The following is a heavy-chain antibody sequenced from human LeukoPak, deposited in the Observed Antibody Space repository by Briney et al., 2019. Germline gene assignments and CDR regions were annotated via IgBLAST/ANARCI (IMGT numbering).Heavy chain of an antibody. CDR2: ISWNSGSI. V-gene: IGHV3-9*01. Sequence: PGGSLRLSCAASGFTFDDYAMHWVRHAPGKGLEWGSGISWNSGSIGYADSVKGRFTISRDNAKNSLYLQMNSLRAEDTALYYCAKARYYYGPRSYDYWGQGTLVTVSS. CDR1: GFTFDDYA. J-gene: IGHJ4*02. D-gene: IGHD3-10*01. CDR3: AKARYYYGPRSYDY.